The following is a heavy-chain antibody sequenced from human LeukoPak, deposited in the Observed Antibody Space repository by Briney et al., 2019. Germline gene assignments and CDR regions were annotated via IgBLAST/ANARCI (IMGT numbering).Heavy chain of an antibody. CDR1: GFTFSSYA. Sequence: GGSLRLSCAASGFTFSSYAMHWVRQAPGKGLEWVAVISYDGSNKYYADSVKGRSTISSDNSKNTLYLQMNSLRAEDTAVYYCARVLGVFRDFDYWGQGTLVTVSS. CDR2: ISYDGSNK. V-gene: IGHV3-30-3*01. CDR3: ARVLGVFRDFDY. J-gene: IGHJ4*02.